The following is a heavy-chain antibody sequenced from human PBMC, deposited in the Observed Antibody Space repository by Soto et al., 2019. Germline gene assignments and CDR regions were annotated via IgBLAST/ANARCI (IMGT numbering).Heavy chain of an antibody. CDR3: ARGGHVVVVTAALDY. J-gene: IGHJ4*02. CDR2: VNPSGGHT. Sequence: QVQLVQSGAEVKKPGASVKVSCKASGDTFTDYYIHWVRQAPGQGLEWMGTVNPSGGHTTYAQHFLVRMTMARDTSSSTPYMELTSLTSEDTAVYYCARGGHVVVVTAALDYWGQGTLVTVSS. CDR1: GDTFTDYY. V-gene: IGHV1-46*01. D-gene: IGHD2-21*02.